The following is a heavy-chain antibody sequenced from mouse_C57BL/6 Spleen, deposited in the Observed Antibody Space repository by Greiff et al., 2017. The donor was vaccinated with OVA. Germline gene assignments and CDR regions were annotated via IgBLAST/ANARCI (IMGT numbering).Heavy chain of an antibody. CDR3: ARRGLGGNGGFAY. J-gene: IGHJ3*01. CDR2: IYPGSGST. Sequence: QVQLKQPGAELVKPGASVKMSCTASGYTFTSYWITWVKQRPGQGLEWIGDIYPGSGSTNYNEKFKSKATLTVDTSSSTAYMQLSSLTSEDSAVYYCARRGLGGNGGFAYWGQGTLVTVSA. D-gene: IGHD1-1*02. CDR1: GYTFTSYW. V-gene: IGHV1-55*01.